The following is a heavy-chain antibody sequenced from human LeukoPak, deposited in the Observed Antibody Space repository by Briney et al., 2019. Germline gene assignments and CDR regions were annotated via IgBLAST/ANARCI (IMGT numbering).Heavy chain of an antibody. D-gene: IGHD2-2*01. V-gene: IGHV1-69*13. CDR1: GGTLSSYA. Sequence: SVTVSCTASGGTLSSYAISWVRQAPGQGLEWMGGIIPIFGTANYAQKFQGRVTITADESTSTAYMELSSLRSEDTAVYYCARDGCSSTSCPYYYYYGMDVWGQGTTVTVSS. J-gene: IGHJ6*02. CDR3: ARDGCSSTSCPYYYYYGMDV. CDR2: IIPIFGTA.